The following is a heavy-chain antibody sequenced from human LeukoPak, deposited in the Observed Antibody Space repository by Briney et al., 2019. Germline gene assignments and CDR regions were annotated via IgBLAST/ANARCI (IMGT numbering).Heavy chain of an antibody. CDR1: GGTFSSYA. D-gene: IGHD1-26*01. CDR3: ARGPMYSGSYLGY. J-gene: IGHJ4*02. Sequence: AASVKVSCKASGGTFSSYAISWVRQAPGQGLEWMGRIIPILGIANYAQKFQGRVTITADKSTSTAYMELSSLRSEDTAVYYCARGPMYSGSYLGYWGQGTLVTVSS. CDR2: IIPILGIA. V-gene: IGHV1-69*04.